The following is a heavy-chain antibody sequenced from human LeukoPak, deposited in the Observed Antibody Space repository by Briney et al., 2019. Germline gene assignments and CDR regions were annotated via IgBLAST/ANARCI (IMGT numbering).Heavy chain of an antibody. CDR1: GGSISSYY. CDR3: ARQIGAGRWSFDY. CDR2: INYSGST. V-gene: IGHV4-39*01. D-gene: IGHD4-23*01. J-gene: IGHJ4*02. Sequence: SETLSLTCTVSGGSISSYYWGWIRQPPGTGLDWIGSINYSGSTYYNPSLKSRVTISVDTSRNQFSLKLTSVTAADTAVYYCARQIGAGRWSFDYWGQGTLVTVSS.